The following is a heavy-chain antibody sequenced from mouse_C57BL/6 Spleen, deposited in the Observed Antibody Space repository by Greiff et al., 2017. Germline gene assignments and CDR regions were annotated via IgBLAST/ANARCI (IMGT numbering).Heavy chain of an antibody. J-gene: IGHJ4*01. CDR2: IHPNGGST. CDR3: ARGWLLPTMDY. CDR1: GYTFTSYW. Sequence: VQLQQPGAELVKPGASVKLSCKASGYTFTSYWMHWVKQRPGQGLEWIGMIHPNGGSTNYNEKFKSKATLTVDKSSSTAYMQLSSLTSEDSAVYYCARGWLLPTMDYWGQGTSVTVSS. D-gene: IGHD2-3*01. V-gene: IGHV1-64*01.